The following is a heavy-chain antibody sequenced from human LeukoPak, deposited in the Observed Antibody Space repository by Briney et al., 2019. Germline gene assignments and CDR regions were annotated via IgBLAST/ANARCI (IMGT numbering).Heavy chain of an antibody. CDR3: ARDLGRTFAPGIDY. Sequence: ASVKVSCKASGYTFTSYGISWVRQAPGQGLEWMGWISAYNGNTNYAQKLQGRVTMTTDTSTSTAYMELRSLRSDDTAVYYCARDLGRTFAPGIDYWGQGTLVTVSS. CDR2: ISAYNGNT. V-gene: IGHV1-18*04. CDR1: GYTFTSYG. D-gene: IGHD3-16*01. J-gene: IGHJ4*02.